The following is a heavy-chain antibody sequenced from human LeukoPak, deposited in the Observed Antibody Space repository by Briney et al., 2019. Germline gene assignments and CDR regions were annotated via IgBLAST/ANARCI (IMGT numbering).Heavy chain of an antibody. CDR1: GFTVSSYA. CDR2: IGYSAGDT. V-gene: IGHV3-23*01. CDR3: AKDDDGHHHGVDH. Sequence: PGGSLRLSCAASGFTVSSYAMTWVRQAPGKGLEWVSAIGYSAGDTYYADSVKGRFTISRDNSVNTLYLQMSSLRADDTALYYCAKDDDGHHHGVDHWGQGTLVTVSS. D-gene: IGHD4-17*01. J-gene: IGHJ4*02.